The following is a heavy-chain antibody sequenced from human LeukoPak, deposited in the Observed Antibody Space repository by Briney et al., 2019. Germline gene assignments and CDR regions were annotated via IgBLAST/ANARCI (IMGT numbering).Heavy chain of an antibody. CDR3: ARSGIAARRIYYYGMDV. V-gene: IGHV4-59*01. Sequence: SETLSLTCTVSGGSISGYYWSWIRQPPGKGLEWIGYIYYSGSTNYNPSLKSRVTISVDTSKNQFSLKLSSVTAADTAVYYCARSGIAARRIYYYGMDVWGQGTTVTVSS. CDR1: GGSISGYY. CDR2: IYYSGST. D-gene: IGHD6-6*01. J-gene: IGHJ6*02.